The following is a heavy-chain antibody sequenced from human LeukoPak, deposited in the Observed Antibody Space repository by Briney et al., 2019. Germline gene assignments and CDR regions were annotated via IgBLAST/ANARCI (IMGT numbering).Heavy chain of an antibody. CDR1: GYTFTSYD. CDR2: MSPNSGNT. D-gene: IGHD6-13*01. J-gene: IGHJ4*02. CDR3: ARGSWSGTAAV. Sequence: ASVKVSCKASGYTFTSYDINWGRQSTGQGLEWMGGMSPNSGNTGYAQKFQGRVTMTRNTSISTAYMELSSLRSGDTAVYYCARGSWSGTAAVWGQGTLVTVSS. V-gene: IGHV1-8*01.